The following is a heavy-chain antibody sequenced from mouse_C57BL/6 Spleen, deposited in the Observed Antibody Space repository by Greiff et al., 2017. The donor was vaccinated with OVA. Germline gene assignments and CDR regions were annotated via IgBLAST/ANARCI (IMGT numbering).Heavy chain of an antibody. CDR1: GFTFSSYA. V-gene: IGHV5-4*03. CDR2: ISDGGSYT. J-gene: IGHJ2*01. CDR3: ARGQPLDY. Sequence: EVNVVESGGGLVKPGGSLKLSCAASGFTFSSYAMSWVRQPPDKRLEWVATISDGGSYTYYPDNVKGRFTISRDNAKNNLYLQMSHLKSGDTAMYYCARGQPLDYWGQGTTLTVSA.